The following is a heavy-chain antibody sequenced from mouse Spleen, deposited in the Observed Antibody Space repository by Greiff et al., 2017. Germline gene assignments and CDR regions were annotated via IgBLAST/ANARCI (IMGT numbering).Heavy chain of an antibody. CDR2: INPSSGYT. CDR1: GYTFTSYT. V-gene: IGHV1-4*01. Sequence: SGAELARPGASVKMSCKASGYTFTSYTMHWVKQRPGQGLEWIGYINPSSGYTKYNQKFKDKATLTADKSSSTAYMQLSSLTSEDSAVYYCARYYRSYYAMDYWGQGTSVTVSS. D-gene: IGHD2-14*01. J-gene: IGHJ4*01. CDR3: ARYYRSYYAMDY.